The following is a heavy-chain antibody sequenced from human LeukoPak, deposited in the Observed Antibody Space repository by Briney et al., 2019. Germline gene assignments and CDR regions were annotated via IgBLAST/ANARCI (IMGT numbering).Heavy chain of an antibody. J-gene: IGHJ6*02. CDR1: GGSISGYY. CDR2: IYYSGST. CDR3: ARHINWELNYYYYYGMDV. V-gene: IGHV4-59*08. Sequence: SETLSLTCTVSGGSISGYYWSWIRQPPGKGLEWIGYIYYSGSTNYNPSLKSRVTISVDTSKNQFSLKLSSVTAADTAVYYCARHINWELNYYYYYGMDVWGQGTTVTVSS. D-gene: IGHD1-26*01.